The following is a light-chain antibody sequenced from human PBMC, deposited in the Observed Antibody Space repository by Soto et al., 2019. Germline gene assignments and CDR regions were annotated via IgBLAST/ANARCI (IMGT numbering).Light chain of an antibody. CDR1: QGVGST. CDR2: DAY. V-gene: IGKV3-15*01. J-gene: IGKJ1*01. CDR3: QHYNSYSEA. Sequence: EIVMTQSPATLSVPPGERVTLSCRASQGVGSTLAWYRQQPGQAPRLLIYDAYIRATGVPARFSGSGSGTEFTLTISSLQPDDFATYYCQHYNSYSEAFGQGTKVDIK.